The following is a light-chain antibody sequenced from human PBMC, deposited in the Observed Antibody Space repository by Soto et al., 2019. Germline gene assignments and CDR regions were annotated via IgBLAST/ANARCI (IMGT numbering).Light chain of an antibody. CDR2: GAS. V-gene: IGKV3-20*01. CDR3: QQYDSWT. Sequence: EIGLTQSPGTLSLSQGERATLSCRASQSISSPYLAWYQQKPGQAPRLLIDGASSRATGVPDRFSGSGSGTDFTLTISRLEPEDFAVYYCQQYDSWTFGQGTKVDI. J-gene: IGKJ1*01. CDR1: QSISSPY.